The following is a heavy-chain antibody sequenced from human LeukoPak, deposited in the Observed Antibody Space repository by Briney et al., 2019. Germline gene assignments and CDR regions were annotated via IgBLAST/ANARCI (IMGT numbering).Heavy chain of an antibody. Sequence: HGESLKISCKGSGYSFTSYWIGWVRQMPGKGLEWMGIIYPGDSDTRYSPSFQGQVTISADKSISTAYLQWSSLKASDTAMYYCARRLRYYYDSSGYEGADYWGQGTLVTVSS. CDR2: IYPGDSDT. CDR1: GYSFTSYW. V-gene: IGHV5-51*01. D-gene: IGHD3-22*01. CDR3: ARRLRYYYDSSGYEGADY. J-gene: IGHJ4*02.